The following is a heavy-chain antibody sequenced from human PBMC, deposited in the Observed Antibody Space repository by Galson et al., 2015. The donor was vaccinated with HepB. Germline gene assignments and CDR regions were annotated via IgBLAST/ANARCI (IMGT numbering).Heavy chain of an antibody. J-gene: IGHJ4*02. Sequence: SLRLSCAASGFTFSSYGMHWVRQAPGKGLEWVAVISYDGSNKYYADSVKGRFTISRDNSKNTLYLQMNSLRAEDTAVYYCAKDYYDFWSGELIDYWGQGTLVTVSS. CDR1: GFTFSSYG. CDR3: AKDYYDFWSGELIDY. CDR2: ISYDGSNK. D-gene: IGHD3-3*01. V-gene: IGHV3-30*18.